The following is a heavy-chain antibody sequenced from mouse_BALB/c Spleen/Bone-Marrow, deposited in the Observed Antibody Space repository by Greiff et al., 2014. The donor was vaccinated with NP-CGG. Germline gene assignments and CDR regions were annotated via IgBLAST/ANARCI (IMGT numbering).Heavy chain of an antibody. Sequence: EVQRVESGGGLVQPGGSRKLSCAASGFTFSSFGMHWVRQAPEKGLEWVAYISSGSRTIYYADTVKGRFTISRDNPKNTLFLQMTSLRSEGTAMYYCARNYDFWFGYWGQGTLVTVSA. CDR3: ARNYDFWFGY. D-gene: IGHD2-4*01. CDR2: ISSGSRTI. CDR1: GFTFSSFG. V-gene: IGHV5-17*02. J-gene: IGHJ3*01.